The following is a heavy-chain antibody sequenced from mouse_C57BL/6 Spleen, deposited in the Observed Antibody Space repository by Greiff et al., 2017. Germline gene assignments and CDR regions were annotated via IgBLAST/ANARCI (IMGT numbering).Heavy chain of an antibody. CDR1: GYTFTDYY. CDR3: ARGGERAMDY. V-gene: IGHV1-26*01. CDR2: INPNNGGT. D-gene: IGHD6-2*01. J-gene: IGHJ4*01. Sequence: EVQLQQSGPELVKPGASVKISCKASGYTFTDYYMNWVKQSHGKSLEWIGDINPNNGGTSYNQKFKGKATLTVDKSSSTAYMELRSLTSEDSAVYYCARGGERAMDYWGQGTSVTVSS.